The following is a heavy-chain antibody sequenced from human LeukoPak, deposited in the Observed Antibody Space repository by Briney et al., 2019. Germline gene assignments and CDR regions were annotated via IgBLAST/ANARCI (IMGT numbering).Heavy chain of an antibody. CDR3: ARDLGIAVAGLNYFDY. Sequence: PGGSLRLSCAASGFTFSSYSMNWVRQAPGKGLEWVSSISSSSSYIYYADSVKGRFTISRDNAKNSLYLRMNSLRAEDTAVYYCARDLGIAVAGLNYFDYWGQGTLVTVSS. CDR1: GFTFSSYS. CDR2: ISSSSSYI. D-gene: IGHD6-19*01. J-gene: IGHJ4*02. V-gene: IGHV3-21*01.